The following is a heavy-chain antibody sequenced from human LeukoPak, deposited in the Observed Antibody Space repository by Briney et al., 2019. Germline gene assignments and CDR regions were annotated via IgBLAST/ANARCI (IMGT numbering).Heavy chain of an antibody. D-gene: IGHD6-13*01. CDR3: ARDQYISSFRYYGMDV. V-gene: IGHV4-31*03. J-gene: IGHJ6*02. CDR1: GGSISISGYY. CDR2: IDNRATT. Sequence: SETLSLTCTVSGGSISISGYYWIWIRQHPGKGLEWVGYIDNRATTYYNPSLKSRVSISADTSKNQFSLRLSSVTAADTAVYYCARDQYISSFRYYGMDVWGQGTTVTVSS.